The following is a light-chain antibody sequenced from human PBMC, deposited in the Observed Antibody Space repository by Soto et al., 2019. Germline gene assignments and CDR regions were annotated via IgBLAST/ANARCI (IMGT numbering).Light chain of an antibody. CDR1: QNVGSRY. Sequence: EIVLTQSPGTLSLSPGERATLSCRASQNVGSRYLAWYQQKPGQAPRLLIYGASTRATGIPARFSGSGSGTEFTLTISSLEPEDFAVYYCQQRYNWPPITFGQGTRLEIK. J-gene: IGKJ5*01. CDR2: GAS. CDR3: QQRYNWPPIT. V-gene: IGKV3D-20*02.